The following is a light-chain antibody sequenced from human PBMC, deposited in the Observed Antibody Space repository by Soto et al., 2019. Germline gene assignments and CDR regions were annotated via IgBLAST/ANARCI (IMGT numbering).Light chain of an antibody. CDR2: GAS. CDR3: QQYGSSPPRELT. Sequence: EIVLTQSPGTLSLSPGERATLSCRASQTVSNSYLAWYQQKPGQAPRVLIYGASSRATGIPDRFSGSGSGTDFTLTISRLEPEDFAVYYCQQYGSSPPRELTFGGGTKVDIK. J-gene: IGKJ4*01. CDR1: QTVSNSY. V-gene: IGKV3-20*01.